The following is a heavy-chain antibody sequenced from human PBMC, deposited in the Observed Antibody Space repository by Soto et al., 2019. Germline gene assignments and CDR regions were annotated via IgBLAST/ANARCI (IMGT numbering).Heavy chain of an antibody. Sequence: GGSLRLSCAASGFTFSSYAMSWVRQAPGKGLEWVSAISGSGGSTYYADSVKGPFTISRDNSKNTLYLQMNSLRAEDTAVYYCAKAPRYYYDSSGYYTGNWFDPWGQGTLVTVSS. D-gene: IGHD3-22*01. CDR3: AKAPRYYYDSSGYYTGNWFDP. CDR1: GFTFSSYA. V-gene: IGHV3-23*01. CDR2: ISGSGGST. J-gene: IGHJ5*02.